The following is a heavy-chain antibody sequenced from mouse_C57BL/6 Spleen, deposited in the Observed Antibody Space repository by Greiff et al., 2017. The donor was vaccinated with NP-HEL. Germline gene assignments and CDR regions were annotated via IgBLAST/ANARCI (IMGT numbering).Heavy chain of an antibody. J-gene: IGHJ3*01. CDR1: GYSITSGYY. CDR2: ISYDGSN. Sequence: EVKLVESGPGLVKPSQSLSLTCSVTGYSITSGYYWNWIRQFPGNKLEWMGYISYDGSNNYNPSLKNRISITRDTSKNQFFLKLNSVTTEDTATYYCARDWIYYYGSSKDYWGQGTLVTVSA. V-gene: IGHV3-6*01. CDR3: ARDWIYYYGSSKDY. D-gene: IGHD1-1*01.